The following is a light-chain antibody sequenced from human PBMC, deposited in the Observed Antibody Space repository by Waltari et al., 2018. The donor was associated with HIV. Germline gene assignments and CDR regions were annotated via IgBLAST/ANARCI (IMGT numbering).Light chain of an antibody. CDR1: SADIGTFDY. Sequence: QSALSQPASVSGSPGQSITISCFGTSADIGTFDYVSWYQQYAGKAPRLLIYDVSVRSSGVSDRFSGSKSGDTASLTISGLHIEDEADYYCSAYTFSNIPLFGGGTKLTVL. J-gene: IGLJ3*02. CDR3: SAYTFSNIPL. CDR2: DVS. V-gene: IGLV2-14*03.